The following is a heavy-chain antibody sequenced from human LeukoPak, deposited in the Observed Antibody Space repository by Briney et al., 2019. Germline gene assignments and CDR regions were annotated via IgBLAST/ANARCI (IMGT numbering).Heavy chain of an antibody. J-gene: IGHJ4*02. CDR3: AGRVTGYSSGYVY. D-gene: IGHD5-18*01. V-gene: IGHV3-23*01. Sequence: GGSLRLSCAASGFTFSSYAMTWVRQAPGKGLDWVSVISGSAHKIRYADSVKGRFTISRDNSENIVYLQMNNLRAEDTAVYYCAGRVTGYSSGYVYWGQGTLVTVSS. CDR2: ISGSAHKI. CDR1: GFTFSSYA.